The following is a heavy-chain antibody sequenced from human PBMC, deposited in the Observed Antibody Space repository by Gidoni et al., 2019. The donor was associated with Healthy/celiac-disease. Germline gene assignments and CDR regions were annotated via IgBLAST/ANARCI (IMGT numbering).Heavy chain of an antibody. CDR3: ARDAGPDLGGNPVWYFDY. D-gene: IGHD2-15*01. Sequence: QVQLVESGGGLVKPGGSLRLSFAASGFTFSVYSMSWIRQAPGKGLEWVSYISSSSSYTNYADSVKGRFTISRDNAKNSLYLQMNSLRAEDTAVYYCARDAGPDLGGNPVWYFDYWGQGTLVTVSS. V-gene: IGHV3-11*05. J-gene: IGHJ4*02. CDR2: ISSSSSYT. CDR1: GFTFSVYS.